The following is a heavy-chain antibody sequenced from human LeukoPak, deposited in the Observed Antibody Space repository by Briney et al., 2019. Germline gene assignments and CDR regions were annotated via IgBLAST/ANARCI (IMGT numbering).Heavy chain of an antibody. D-gene: IGHD2-15*01. J-gene: IGHJ3*02. CDR3: VRENRYCSGGSCYSAASDDAFDI. Sequence: ASVKVSCKASGYTFTSYYMHWVRQAPGQGLEWMGIINPSGGSTSYAQKFQGRVTMTRDMSTSTAYMELRSLRSDDTAVYYCVRENRYCSGGSCYSAASDDAFDIWGQGTMVTVSS. V-gene: IGHV1-46*01. CDR2: INPSGGST. CDR1: GYTFTSYY.